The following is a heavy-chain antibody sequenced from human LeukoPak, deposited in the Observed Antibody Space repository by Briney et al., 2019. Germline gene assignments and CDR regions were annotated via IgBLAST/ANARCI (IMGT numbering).Heavy chain of an antibody. CDR1: GFTFRSYA. J-gene: IGHJ4*02. V-gene: IGHV3-23*01. D-gene: IGHD3-3*01. CDR3: AKEDDFWSGKPFDY. Sequence: GSLRLSCAASGFTFRSYAMSWVRQAPGKGLEWVSGISGSGGSTYYADSVRGRFPISRNNSKNMLFLQMNSLRPEDTAIYYCAKEDDFWSGKPFDYWGQGTLVTVSS. CDR2: ISGSGGST.